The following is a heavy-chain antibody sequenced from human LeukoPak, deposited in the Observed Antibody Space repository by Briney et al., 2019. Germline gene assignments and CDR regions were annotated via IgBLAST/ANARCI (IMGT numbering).Heavy chain of an antibody. Sequence: SETLSLTCTVSGGSISSYYWNWIRQPPGKGLEWIGYIYNSGSTNNNPSLKSRVTISVDTSKKQFSLKLSSVTAADTAVYYCARETPYGSGSYPFDYWGQGVLVTVSS. CDR1: GGSISSYY. CDR3: ARETPYGSGSYPFDY. J-gene: IGHJ4*02. V-gene: IGHV4-59*01. CDR2: IYNSGST. D-gene: IGHD3-10*01.